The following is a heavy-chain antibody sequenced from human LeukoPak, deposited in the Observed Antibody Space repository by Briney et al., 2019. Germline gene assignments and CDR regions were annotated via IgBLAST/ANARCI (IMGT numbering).Heavy chain of an antibody. V-gene: IGHV1-2*02. CDR1: GYSFTGYY. D-gene: IGHD6-13*01. Sequence: GASVKVSCKASGYSFTGYYIHRVRLAPGQGLEWLGWINPNTGGTNYAPKFQGRVTMTRDTSINTAFMDLSRLRLDDLAVYYCARDLFVQQQLSFDPWGQGTLVTVSS. CDR3: ARDLFVQQQLSFDP. CDR2: INPNTGGT. J-gene: IGHJ5*02.